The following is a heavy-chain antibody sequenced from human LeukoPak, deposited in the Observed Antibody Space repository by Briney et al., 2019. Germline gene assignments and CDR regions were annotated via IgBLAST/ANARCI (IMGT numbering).Heavy chain of an antibody. J-gene: IGHJ4*02. Sequence: GGSLRLSCAASGFTFSRYWMHWVRQAPGKGLVWLSRINTEGGSTNYADSVKGRFTISRDNAKNTLHLQLNRLRADDTAVYYCARGAAPDLYYFDYWAQGTLVTVSS. CDR1: GFTFSRYW. CDR2: INTEGGST. V-gene: IGHV3-74*01. D-gene: IGHD6-13*01. CDR3: ARGAAPDLYYFDY.